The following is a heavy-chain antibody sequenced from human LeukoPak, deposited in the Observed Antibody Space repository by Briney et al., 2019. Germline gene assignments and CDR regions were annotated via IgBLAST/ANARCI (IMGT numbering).Heavy chain of an antibody. CDR1: GYTFTSYG. Sequence: AASVKVSCKASGYTFTSYGISWVRQAPGQGLEWMGWMNPNSGNTGYAQKFQGRVTMTRNTSISTAYMELSSLRSEDTAVYYCASRSRRRGAFDIWGQGTMVTVSS. J-gene: IGHJ3*02. D-gene: IGHD3-10*01. CDR3: ASRSRRRGAFDI. CDR2: MNPNSGNT. V-gene: IGHV1-8*02.